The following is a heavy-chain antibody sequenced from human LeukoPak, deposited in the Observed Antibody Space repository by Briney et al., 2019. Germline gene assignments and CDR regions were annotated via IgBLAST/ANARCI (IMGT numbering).Heavy chain of an antibody. J-gene: IGHJ4*02. CDR3: VRSGSWEPFDC. CDR2: IYSGGST. Sequence: GGSLRLSCAASGFTVSSNYMSWVRQAPGKGLEWVSVIYSGGSTYYADSVKGRFTISRHNSKNTLYLQMNSLKTEDTAVYYCVRSGSWEPFDCWGQGTLVTVSS. V-gene: IGHV3-53*01. CDR1: GFTVSSNY. D-gene: IGHD1-26*01.